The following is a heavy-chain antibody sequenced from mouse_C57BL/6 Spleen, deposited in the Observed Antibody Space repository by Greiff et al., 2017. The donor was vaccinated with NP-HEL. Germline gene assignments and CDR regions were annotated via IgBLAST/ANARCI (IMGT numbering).Heavy chain of an antibody. CDR3: ARAYSNYYAMDY. V-gene: IGHV3-6*01. CDR1: GYSITSGYY. Sequence: EVKLMESGPGLVKPSQSLSLTCSVTGYSITSGYYWNWIRQFPGNKLEWMGYISYDGSNKYNPSLKNRISITRDTSKNQFFLKLNSVTTEDTATYDCARAYSNYYAMDYWGQGTSVTVSS. D-gene: IGHD2-5*01. J-gene: IGHJ4*01. CDR2: ISYDGSN.